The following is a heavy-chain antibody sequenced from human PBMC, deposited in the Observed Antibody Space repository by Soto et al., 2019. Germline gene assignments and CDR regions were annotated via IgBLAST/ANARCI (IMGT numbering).Heavy chain of an antibody. V-gene: IGHV3-23*01. J-gene: IGHJ4*02. CDR1: GFTFNSYA. CDR2: ISGSGGTT. CDR3: ANNFRYFDY. Sequence: EVQLLESGGGLVQPGGSLRLSCAASGFTFNSYAMNWVRQAPGKGLEWVSGISGSGGTTYYADSVKGRFTISRDNSKNTLYLQMNSLRVEDTAVYYCANNFRYFDYWGQGTLVTVSS.